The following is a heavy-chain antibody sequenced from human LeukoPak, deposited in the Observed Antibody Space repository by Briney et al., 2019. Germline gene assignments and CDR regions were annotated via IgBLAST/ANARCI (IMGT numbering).Heavy chain of an antibody. CDR3: ASGERGYSYGPLDY. CDR1: GGSISSSSYY. Sequence: PSETLSLTCTVSGGSISSSSYYWGWIRQPPGKGLEWIGSIYYSGSTYYNPSLKSRVTISVDTSKNQFSLKLNSVTAADTAVYYCASGERGYSYGPLDYWGQGILVTVSS. J-gene: IGHJ4*02. V-gene: IGHV4-39*07. CDR2: IYYSGST. D-gene: IGHD5-18*01.